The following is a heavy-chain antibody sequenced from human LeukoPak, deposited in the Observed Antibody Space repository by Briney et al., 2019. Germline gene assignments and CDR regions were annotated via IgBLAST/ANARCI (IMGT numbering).Heavy chain of an antibody. D-gene: IGHD6-13*01. J-gene: IGHJ4*02. V-gene: IGHV3-7*03. CDR1: GFPFNAYW. Sequence: GGSLRLSCAASGFPFNAYWMTWVRQAPGKGLEWVANIRQDGDTKYYEDSVKGRFTISRDNAMNSLYLQMNSLRAEDTAIYYCARSLPYGTTWYGRSDFWGQGTLVTVSS. CDR3: ARSLPYGTTWYGRSDF. CDR2: IRQDGDTK.